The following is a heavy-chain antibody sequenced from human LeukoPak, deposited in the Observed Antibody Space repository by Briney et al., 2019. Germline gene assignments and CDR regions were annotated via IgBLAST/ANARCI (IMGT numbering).Heavy chain of an antibody. CDR2: IRFDGSNK. Sequence: GGSLRLSCAASGFTFSTYGMHWVRQAPGKGLEWVAFIRFDGSNKYYADSMKGRFTISRDNSKNTLYLQMNSLRPEDAAVYYCAKDRRDYGGNIDYWGQGTLVTVSS. D-gene: IGHD4-23*01. V-gene: IGHV3-30*02. J-gene: IGHJ4*02. CDR1: GFTFSTYG. CDR3: AKDRRDYGGNIDY.